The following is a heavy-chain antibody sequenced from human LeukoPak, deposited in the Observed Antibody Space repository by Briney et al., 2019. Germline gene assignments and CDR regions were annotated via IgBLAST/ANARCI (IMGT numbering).Heavy chain of an antibody. CDR1: GYTFTSYG. J-gene: IGHJ4*02. Sequence: GASVKVSCKASGYTFTSYGISWVRQAPGQGLEWMGWISAYNGNTNYAQKLQGRVTMTTDTSTSTAYMELRSLRSDDTAVYYCARERPPGDSSSWFLEGYFDIWGQGTLVTVSS. D-gene: IGHD6-13*01. CDR2: ISAYNGNT. CDR3: ARERPPGDSSSWFLEGYFDI. V-gene: IGHV1-18*01.